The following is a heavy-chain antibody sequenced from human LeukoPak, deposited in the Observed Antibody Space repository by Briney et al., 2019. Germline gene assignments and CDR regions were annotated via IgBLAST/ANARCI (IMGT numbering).Heavy chain of an antibody. CDR1: GYTFTSYG. J-gene: IGHJ6*02. V-gene: IGHV1-18*01. CDR3: ARDLGYVVVVATSSAYYYYGMDV. D-gene: IGHD2-15*01. CDR2: ISAYNGNT. Sequence: ASVKVSCKASGYTFTSYGISWVRQAPGQGLEWMGWISAYNGNTNYAQKLQGRVTMTTDTSTSTAYMELSSLRSEDTAVYYCARDLGYVVVVATSSAYYYYGMDVWGQGTTVTVSS.